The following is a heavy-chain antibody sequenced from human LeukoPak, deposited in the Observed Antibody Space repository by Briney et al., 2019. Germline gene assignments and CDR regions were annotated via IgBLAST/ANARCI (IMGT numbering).Heavy chain of an antibody. CDR1: GYTFNTYG. J-gene: IGHJ4*02. D-gene: IGHD1/OR15-1a*01. CDR3: ARSDNYGTSNV. Sequence: ASVKVSCKPSGYTFNTYGITWVRQAPGQGLEWMGWISPYNGNTNYAQKFQGRVTLTTDTSTSTAYMELRSLRSDDTAVYYCARSDNYGTSNVWGQGTLVTVSS. V-gene: IGHV1-18*01. CDR2: ISPYNGNT.